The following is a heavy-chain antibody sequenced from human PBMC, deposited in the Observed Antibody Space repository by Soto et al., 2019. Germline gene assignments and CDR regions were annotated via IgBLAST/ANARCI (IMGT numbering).Heavy chain of an antibody. V-gene: IGHV1-18*01. CDR3: ARHHGPTTSENWFDH. CDR1: GYTFFTYD. J-gene: IGHJ5*02. CDR2: ISTYSGDT. D-gene: IGHD5-12*01. Sequence: QVHLVQSGVEVKTPGASVKVSCQASGYTFFTYDISWVRQAPGQGLEWMGWISTYSGDTKYAQKFQGRVTMTTDTSTTTAYLELRRLRSDDTDVYYCARHHGPTTSENWFDHWGQGTLVTVSS.